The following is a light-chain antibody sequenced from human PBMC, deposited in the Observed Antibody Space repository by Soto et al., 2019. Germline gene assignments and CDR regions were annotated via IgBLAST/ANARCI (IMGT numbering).Light chain of an antibody. J-gene: IGKJ1*01. CDR3: QQSYSTPRT. V-gene: IGKV1-39*01. Sequence: DIQMTQSPSSLSASVGDRVIITCRASQSISSYLNWYQQKPGKAPKLLIYAASSLQSGVPSRFSGSGSGTDFTLTISSLQPEDFTTYFCQQSYSTPRTFGQGNKVEIK. CDR2: AAS. CDR1: QSISSY.